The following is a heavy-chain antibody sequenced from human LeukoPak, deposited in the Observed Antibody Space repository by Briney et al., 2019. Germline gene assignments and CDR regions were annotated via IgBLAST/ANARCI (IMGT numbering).Heavy chain of an antibody. Sequence: PSETLSLTCTVSGGSVNNYYWGWIRQPPGKGLEWIGSIYYSGSTYYNPSLKSRVTISVDTSKNQFSLKLSPVTAADTAVYYCARGAIVVVTAIKDWFDPWGQGTLVTVSS. J-gene: IGHJ5*02. CDR3: ARGAIVVVTAIKDWFDP. V-gene: IGHV4-39*07. CDR2: IYYSGST. CDR1: GGSVNNYY. D-gene: IGHD2-21*02.